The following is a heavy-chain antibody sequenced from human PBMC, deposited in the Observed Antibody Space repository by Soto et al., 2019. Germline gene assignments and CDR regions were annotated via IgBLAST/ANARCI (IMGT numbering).Heavy chain of an antibody. CDR2: INHSGST. V-gene: IGHV4-34*01. Sequence: PSETLSLTCAVYGGSFSGYYWSWIRQPPGKGLEWIGEINHSGSTNYNPSLKSRVTISVDTSKNQFSLKLSSVTAADTAVYYCARFRRRSRYGSGSRYYYYYGMDVWGQGTTVTVSS. J-gene: IGHJ6*02. D-gene: IGHD3-10*01. CDR3: ARFRRRSRYGSGSRYYYYYGMDV. CDR1: GGSFSGYY.